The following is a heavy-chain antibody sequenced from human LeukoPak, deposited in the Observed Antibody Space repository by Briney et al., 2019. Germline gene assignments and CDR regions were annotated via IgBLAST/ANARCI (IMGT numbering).Heavy chain of an antibody. J-gene: IGHJ6*02. CDR1: GGSISSYY. V-gene: IGHV4-59*01. CDR3: ATDSGGTIYYYGMDV. CDR2: IYYSGST. D-gene: IGHD6-19*01. Sequence: SETLSLTCTVSGGSISSYYWSWIRQPPGKGLEWIGYIYYSGSTNYNPSLKSRVTISVDTSKNQFSLKLSSVTAADTAVYYCATDSGGTIYYYGMDVWGQGTTVTVPS.